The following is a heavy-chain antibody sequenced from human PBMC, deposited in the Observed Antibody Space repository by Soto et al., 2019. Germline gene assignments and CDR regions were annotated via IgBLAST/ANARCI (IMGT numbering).Heavy chain of an antibody. CDR1: GYTFTSYG. CDR2: ISAYNGNT. CDR3: ARAPVLRFLEWPPDY. J-gene: IGHJ4*02. V-gene: IGHV1-18*04. Sequence: QVQLVQSGAEVKKPGASVEVSCKASGYTFTSYGISWVRQAPGQGLEWMGWISAYNGNTNYAQKLQGRVTMTTDTSTSTAYMELRSLRSDDTAVYYCARAPVLRFLEWPPDYWGQGTLVTVSS. D-gene: IGHD3-3*01.